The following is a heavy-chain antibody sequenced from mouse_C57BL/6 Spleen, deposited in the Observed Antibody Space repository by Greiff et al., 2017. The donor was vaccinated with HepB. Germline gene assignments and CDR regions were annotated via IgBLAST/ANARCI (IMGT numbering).Heavy chain of an antibody. D-gene: IGHD2-4*01. V-gene: IGHV1-42*01. CDR2: INPSTGGT. CDR1: GYSFTGYY. CDR3: SYDYGGSWFAY. J-gene: IGHJ3*01. Sequence: VQLQQSGPELVKPGASVKISCKASGYSFTGYYMNWVKQSPEKSLEWIGEINPSTGGTTYNQKFKAKATLTVDKSSSTAYMQLKSLTSEDSAVWDCSYDYGGSWFAYWGQGTLVTVSA.